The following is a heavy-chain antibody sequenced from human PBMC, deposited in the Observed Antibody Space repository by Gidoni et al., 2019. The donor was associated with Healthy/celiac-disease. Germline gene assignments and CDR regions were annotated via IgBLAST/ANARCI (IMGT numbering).Heavy chain of an antibody. CDR2: IIPIFGTA. J-gene: IGHJ4*02. D-gene: IGHD3-10*01. V-gene: IGHV1-69*01. CDR3: ASSLWFGEPNLLFYFDY. CDR1: GGTFSSYA. Sequence: QVQLVQSGAAVKKPGSSVKVSCKASGGTFSSYAISWVRQAPGQGLEWMGGIIPIFGTANYAQKFQGRVTITADESTSTAYMELSSLRSEDTAVYYCASSLWFGEPNLLFYFDYWGQGTLVTVSS.